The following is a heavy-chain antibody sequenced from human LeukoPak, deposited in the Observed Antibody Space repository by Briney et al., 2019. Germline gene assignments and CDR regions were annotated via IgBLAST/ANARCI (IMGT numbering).Heavy chain of an antibody. CDR3: ARERGARGREIRRRTFDY. CDR1: GGSISSGDYY. D-gene: IGHD3-16*01. V-gene: IGHV4-30-4*01. Sequence: SGTLSLTCTVSGGSISSGDYYWSWIRQPPGKGLEWIGYIYYIGNTFYNPSLKSRVTISVDTSKNQFSLKLSSVTAADTAVYYCARERGARGREIRRRTFDYWGQGTLVTVSS. CDR2: IYYIGNT. J-gene: IGHJ4*02.